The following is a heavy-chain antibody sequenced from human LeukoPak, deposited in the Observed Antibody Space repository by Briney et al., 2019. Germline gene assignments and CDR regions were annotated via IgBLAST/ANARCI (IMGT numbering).Heavy chain of an antibody. V-gene: IGHV4-39*01. CDR3: ARQNHYDFWSGYSSGFDY. CDR2: IYYSGST. Sequence: SETLSLTCTVSGRSISSGSNYWGWIRQPPGKGLEWIWCIYYSGSTYYHPSVKSRVTKSVGRSKNQCSLKLSSVTAADTAVYYCARQNHYDFWSGYSSGFDYWGQGTLVTVSS. CDR1: GRSISSGSNY. J-gene: IGHJ4*02. D-gene: IGHD3-3*01.